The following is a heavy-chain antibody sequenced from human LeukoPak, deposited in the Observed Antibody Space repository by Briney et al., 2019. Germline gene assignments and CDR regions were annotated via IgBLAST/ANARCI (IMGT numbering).Heavy chain of an antibody. CDR2: IYPGDSDT. J-gene: IGHJ4*02. D-gene: IGHD3-16*01. Sequence: GESLTISCKGSGYSFTTYWISWVRQMPGKGLEWMGIIYPGDSDTRYRPSFQSQVTISVDKSISTAYLQWSSLEAADSAMYYCARRWASYGYNHFDYWGQGTLVTVSS. CDR1: GYSFTTYW. V-gene: IGHV5-51*01. CDR3: ARRWASYGYNHFDY.